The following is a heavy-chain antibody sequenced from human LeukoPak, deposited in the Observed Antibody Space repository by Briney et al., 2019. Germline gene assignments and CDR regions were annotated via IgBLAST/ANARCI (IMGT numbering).Heavy chain of an antibody. CDR2: IYGSGSI. D-gene: IGHD2-2*01. CDR3: VKEYRPTTICYPSGGWFDP. V-gene: IGHV4-4*07. CDR1: GGSTSSSY. J-gene: IGHJ5*02. Sequence: SETLSLTCTVSGGSTSSSYWSWIRQPAGKGLEYIGRIYGSGSINYNPSLKSRVTMSIDTSKNQFSLKLTSVTAADTAVYYCVKEYRPTTICYPSGGWFDPWGQGTLVTVSS.